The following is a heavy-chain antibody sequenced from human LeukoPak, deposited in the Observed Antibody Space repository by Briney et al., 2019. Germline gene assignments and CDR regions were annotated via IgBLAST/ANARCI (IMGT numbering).Heavy chain of an antibody. CDR3: ARLAPSSRIVARPTKYYGMDV. CDR1: GYSFISYW. J-gene: IGHJ6*02. V-gene: IGHV5-51*01. D-gene: IGHD6-6*01. CDR2: IYPGDFDT. Sequence: GESLKISCKGSGYSFISYWIGWVRQMPGKGLEWMGIIYPGDFDTRYSPSFQGQVTISADKSFSTAYLQWSSLKASDTAMYYCARLAPSSRIVARPTKYYGMDVWGQGTTVTVSS.